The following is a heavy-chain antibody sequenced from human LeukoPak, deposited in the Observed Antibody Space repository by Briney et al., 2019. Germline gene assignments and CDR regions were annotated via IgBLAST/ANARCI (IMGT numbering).Heavy chain of an antibody. CDR1: GFTFSSYG. D-gene: IGHD3-10*01. V-gene: IGHV3-33*01. Sequence: GGSLRLSCAASGFTFSSYGMHWVRQAPGKGLEWVAVIWYDGSNKYYADSVKGRFTISRDNSKNTLYLQMNSLRAEDTAVYYCARRNYYGSGPWYFDLWGRGTLVTVSS. J-gene: IGHJ2*01. CDR2: IWYDGSNK. CDR3: ARRNYYGSGPWYFDL.